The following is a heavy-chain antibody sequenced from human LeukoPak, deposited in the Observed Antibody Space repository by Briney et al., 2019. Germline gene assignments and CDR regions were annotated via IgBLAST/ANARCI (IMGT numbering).Heavy chain of an antibody. J-gene: IGHJ6*02. D-gene: IGHD3-10*01. CDR3: ARFAERFGETHYGMHV. CDR1: GFTFSSYA. Sequence: GGSLRLSCAASGFTFSSYAMHWVRQAPGKGLEWVAVISYDGSNKYYADSVKGRFTISRDNSKNTLYLQMNSLRAEDTAVYYCARFAERFGETHYGMHVWGQGTTVTVSS. CDR2: ISYDGSNK. V-gene: IGHV3-30*04.